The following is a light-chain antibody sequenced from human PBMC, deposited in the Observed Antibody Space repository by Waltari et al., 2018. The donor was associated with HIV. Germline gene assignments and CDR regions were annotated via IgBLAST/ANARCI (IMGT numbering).Light chain of an antibody. CDR2: AAT. J-gene: IGKJ4*01. Sequence: DIQMTQSPSSLSASVGDRVTITCRASQGIGNDLGWYQQKVGQAPKRLIYAATRLQSGVPSRWSGGASGTDFTLTISSLQPKDFATNYGLQHHSNPPTFGGGTKVESK. CDR1: QGIGND. CDR3: LQHHSNPPT. V-gene: IGKV1-17*01.